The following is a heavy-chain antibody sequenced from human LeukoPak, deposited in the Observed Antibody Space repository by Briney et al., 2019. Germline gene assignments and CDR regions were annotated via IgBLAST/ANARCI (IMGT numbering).Heavy chain of an antibody. Sequence: GGSLRLSCAASGFTFSSYGMHWVRQAPGKGLEWVAFIRFDGSNKYYADSVKGRFTISRDNSKNTLYLQMNSLRAEDTAVYYCAKDLNVSPSHNHFDYWGQGTLVTVSS. CDR1: GFTFSSYG. CDR3: AKDLNVSPSHNHFDY. V-gene: IGHV3-30*02. CDR2: IRFDGSNK. D-gene: IGHD1-1*01. J-gene: IGHJ4*02.